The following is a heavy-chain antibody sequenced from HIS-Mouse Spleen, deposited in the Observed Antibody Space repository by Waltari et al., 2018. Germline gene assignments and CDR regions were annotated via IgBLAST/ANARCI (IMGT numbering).Heavy chain of an antibody. J-gene: IGHJ4*02. Sequence: GGTNYAQKFQGRVTMTRDTSISTAYMELSRLRSDDTAVYYCAREGESSSFFDYWGQGTLVTVSS. CDR3: AREGESSSFFDY. D-gene: IGHD6-6*01. V-gene: IGHV1-2*02. CDR2: GGT.